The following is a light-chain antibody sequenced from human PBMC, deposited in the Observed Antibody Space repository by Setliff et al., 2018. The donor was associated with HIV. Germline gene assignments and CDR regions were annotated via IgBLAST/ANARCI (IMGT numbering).Light chain of an antibody. Sequence: QSALTQPASVSGSPGQSITISCTGTSSDVGGYNYVSWYQQHPGKAPKLMIYEVSNRPSGVSDRFSGSKPGNTASLTISGLQTEDEADYFCSSYTSSSPLYVFGTGTKGTVL. CDR1: SSDVGGYNY. J-gene: IGLJ1*01. V-gene: IGLV2-14*01. CDR3: SSYTSSSPLYV. CDR2: EVS.